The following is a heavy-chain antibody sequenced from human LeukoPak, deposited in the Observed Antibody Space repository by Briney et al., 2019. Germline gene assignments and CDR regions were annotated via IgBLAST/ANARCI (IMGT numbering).Heavy chain of an antibody. CDR1: GFTFSSYG. CDR3: ARESSSSWFDP. D-gene: IGHD6-6*01. J-gene: IGHJ5*02. V-gene: IGHV3-7*01. CDR2: IKQDGSEK. Sequence: GGSLRLSCAASGFTFSSYGMHWVRQAPGKGLEWVANIKQDGSEKYYVDSVKGRFTISRDNAKNSLYLQMNSLRAEDTAVYYCARESSSSWFDPWGQGTLVTVSS.